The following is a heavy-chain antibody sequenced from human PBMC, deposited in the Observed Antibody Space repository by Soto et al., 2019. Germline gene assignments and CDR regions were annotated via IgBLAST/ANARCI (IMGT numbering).Heavy chain of an antibody. J-gene: IGHJ4*01. Sequence: PGGSLRLSCAASGFTFSRYAMSWVRQAPGKGLEWVSAISGSGGSTYYADSVKGQVTISADKSIGTAYLQWSSLKASDTAIYYCARQGLAVTIDYWGHGTLVTVSS. V-gene: IGHV3-23*01. CDR3: ARQGLAVTIDY. CDR2: ISGSGGST. CDR1: GFTFSRYA. D-gene: IGHD4-17*01.